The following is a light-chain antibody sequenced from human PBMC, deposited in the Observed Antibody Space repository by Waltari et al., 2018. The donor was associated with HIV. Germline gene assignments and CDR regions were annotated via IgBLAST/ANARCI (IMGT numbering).Light chain of an antibody. CDR3: AAWDDSLSGWV. Sequence: QSVLTQPPSASGTPGQSVTISCSGSSSNIGSNYVYWYQHFPGPTPKPLIYRDNSRPSGVADRFSGSKSGTSASLAISGLRSEDEADYYCAAWDDSLSGWVFGGGTKLTVL. V-gene: IGLV1-47*01. CDR2: RDN. J-gene: IGLJ3*02. CDR1: SSNIGSNY.